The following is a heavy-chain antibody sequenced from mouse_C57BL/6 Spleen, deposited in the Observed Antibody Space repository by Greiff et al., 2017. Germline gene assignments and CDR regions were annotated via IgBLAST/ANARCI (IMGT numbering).Heavy chain of an antibody. J-gene: IGHJ4*01. CDR3: AREGTYYPPFYAMDY. D-gene: IGHD2-10*01. CDR1: GFTFSDYG. Sequence: EVQGVESGGGLVKPGGSLKLSCAASGFTFSDYGMHWVRQAPEKGLEWVAYISSGSSTIYYADTVKGRFTISRDNAKNTLFLQMTSLRSEDTAMYYCAREGTYYPPFYAMDYWGQGTSVTVSS. V-gene: IGHV5-17*01. CDR2: ISSGSSTI.